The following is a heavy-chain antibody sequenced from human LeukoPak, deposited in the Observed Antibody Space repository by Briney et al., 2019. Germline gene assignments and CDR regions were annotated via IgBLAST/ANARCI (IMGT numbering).Heavy chain of an antibody. CDR1: GFTFSSYT. CDR2: IYSGGST. CDR3: ARVGYSSGWANFDY. V-gene: IGHV3-66*01. D-gene: IGHD6-19*01. J-gene: IGHJ4*02. Sequence: GSLRLSCSGSGFTFSSYTMNWVRQAPGKGLEWVSVIYSGGSTYYADSVKGRFTISRDNSKNTLYLQMNSLRAEDTAVYYCARVGYSSGWANFDYWGQGTLVTVSS.